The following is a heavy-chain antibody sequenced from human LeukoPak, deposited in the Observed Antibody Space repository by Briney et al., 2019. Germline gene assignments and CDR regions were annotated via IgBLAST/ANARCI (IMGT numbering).Heavy chain of an antibody. CDR1: RFIFSRYS. V-gene: IGHV3-48*04. Sequence: GGSLRLSCAASRFIFSRYSMNWVRQAPGKGLEWVSYISSGRTTYYADSVKGRFTISRDNAKNSLYLQMNSLRAEDAAVYYCARDRDPEVAGHDAFDVWGQGTVVTVSS. D-gene: IGHD6-19*01. CDR3: ARDRDPEVAGHDAFDV. J-gene: IGHJ3*01. CDR2: ISSGRTT.